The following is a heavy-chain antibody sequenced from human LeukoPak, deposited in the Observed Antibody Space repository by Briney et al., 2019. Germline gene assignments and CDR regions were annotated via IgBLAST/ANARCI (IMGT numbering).Heavy chain of an antibody. CDR2: VYYSGSK. V-gene: IGHV4-59*01. CDR1: GGSISSYY. Sequence: PSETLSLTCTVSGGSISSYYWSWIRQPAGKGLAWIGYVYYSGSKNYNPSLKSRVTLSVDTPKNQFSLKLSSVTAADTAVYYCAREFPPDGDYPSTYYYGMDDWGQGTTVTVSS. CDR3: AREFPPDGDYPSTYYYGMDD. D-gene: IGHD4-17*01. J-gene: IGHJ6*02.